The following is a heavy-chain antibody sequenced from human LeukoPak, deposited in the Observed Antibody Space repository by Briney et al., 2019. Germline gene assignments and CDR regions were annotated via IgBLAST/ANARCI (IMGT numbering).Heavy chain of an antibody. D-gene: IGHD3-16*01. V-gene: IGHV3-30*18. CDR1: GFTFSSYG. CDR3: AKAGGVGGYYFDY. CDR2: ISYDGSNK. Sequence: PGGSLRLSCAASGFTFSSYGMHWVRQAPGKGLEWVAVISYDGSNKYYADSVKGRFTISRDNSKNTLYLQMNSLRAEDTAVYYCAKAGGVGGYYFDYWGQGTLVTVSS. J-gene: IGHJ4*02.